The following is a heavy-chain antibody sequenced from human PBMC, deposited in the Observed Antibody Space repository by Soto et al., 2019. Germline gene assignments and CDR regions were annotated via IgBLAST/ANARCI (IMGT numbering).Heavy chain of an antibody. D-gene: IGHD3-22*01. CDR2: IYPGDSDT. J-gene: IGHJ3*02. Sequence: GESLKISCKGSGYSFTSYWIGWVRQMPGKGLEWMGIIYPGDSDTRYSPSFQGQVTISADKSISTAYLQWSSLKASDTAMYYCARDNYYDSSGPHAFDIWGQGTMVTVSS. V-gene: IGHV5-51*01. CDR3: ARDNYYDSSGPHAFDI. CDR1: GYSFTSYW.